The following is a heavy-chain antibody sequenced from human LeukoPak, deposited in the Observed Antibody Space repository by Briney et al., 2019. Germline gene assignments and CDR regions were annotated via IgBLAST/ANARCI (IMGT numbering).Heavy chain of an antibody. Sequence: SETVSLTCTVSGFSLSREYYQVLSRQPPGEGVGLGWSISHSGSTYYKPSLKGRLSITVDTSMNQSSLRLTSVTAADTAVYYCSRGRYYHPSNWGQGTLVTVSS. CDR2: ISHSGST. CDR1: GFSLSREYY. J-gene: IGHJ4*02. CDR3: SRGRYYHPSN. V-gene: IGHV4-38-2*02. D-gene: IGHD3-10*01.